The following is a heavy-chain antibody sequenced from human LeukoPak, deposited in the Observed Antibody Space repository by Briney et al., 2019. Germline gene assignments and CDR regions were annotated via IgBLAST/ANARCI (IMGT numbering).Heavy chain of an antibody. J-gene: IGHJ4*02. V-gene: IGHV3-20*04. D-gene: IGHD4-17*01. CDR2: IDRNGDST. CDR1: GFTFDDYG. CDR3: ARALSTVTPLDY. Sequence: GGSLRLSCAASGFTFDDYGMSWVRQAPGKGLEWVSGIDRNGDSTGYADSVEGRFTISRDNAKNSLYLQMDSLRAEDTAVYYCARALSTVTPLDYWGQGTLVTVSS.